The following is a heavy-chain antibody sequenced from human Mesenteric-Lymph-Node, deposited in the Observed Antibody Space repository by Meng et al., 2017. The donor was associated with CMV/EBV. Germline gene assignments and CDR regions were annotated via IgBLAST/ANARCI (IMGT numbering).Heavy chain of an antibody. CDR3: TRSTAPDY. CDR1: GFTFNNYA. V-gene: IGHV3-23*03. CDR2: VYSGGDIT. J-gene: IGHJ4*02. Sequence: GGSLRLSCAASGFTFNNYAMSWVRQAPGKGLEWVSVVYSGGDITYYADSVKGRFTISRDNSKSTVWLQMNSLRAEDTALYYCTRSTAPDYWGQGTLVTVSS. D-gene: IGHD2-15*01.